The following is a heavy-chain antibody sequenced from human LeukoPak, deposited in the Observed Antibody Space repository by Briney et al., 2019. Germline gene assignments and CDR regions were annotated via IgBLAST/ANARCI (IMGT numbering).Heavy chain of an antibody. CDR2: IKGDGSDK. V-gene: IGHV3-7*01. Sequence: GGSLRLSCAASGFTFSSYWMFWVRQAPGKGLERVATIKGDGSDKYYVDSVKGRFTISRDNAKNSLFLQMNSLRAEDTAVYYCARDGGHSADYWGQGTQVTVSS. CDR1: GFTFSSYW. J-gene: IGHJ4*02. CDR3: ARDGGHSADY. D-gene: IGHD1-26*01.